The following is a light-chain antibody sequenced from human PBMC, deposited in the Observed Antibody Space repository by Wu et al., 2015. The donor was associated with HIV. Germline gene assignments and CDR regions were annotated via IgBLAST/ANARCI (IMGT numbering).Light chain of an antibody. CDR3: QQRSSWPQT. J-gene: IGKJ2*01. CDR2: NAY. V-gene: IGKV3-11*01. Sequence: EIVLTQSPATLSLSPGERATLSCRASQTVYNYLAWYQQKPGQAPRLLIYNAYARATGIPARFSGSGSGTDFTLTVSSLEPDDFAVYYCQQRSSWPQTFGQGTKLQIK. CDR1: QTVYNY.